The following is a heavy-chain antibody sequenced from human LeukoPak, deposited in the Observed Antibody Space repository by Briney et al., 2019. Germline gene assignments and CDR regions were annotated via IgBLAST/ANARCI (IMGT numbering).Heavy chain of an antibody. V-gene: IGHV4-34*01. Sequence: SETLSLTCAVSGGSLSGYYWTWIRQPPGKGLEWIGEINHSGSTNYNPSLKSRVTISVDTSKNQFSLKLSSVTAADTAVYYCARGRRYCSSTSCNFYNWFDPWGQGTLVTVSS. CDR3: ARGRRYCSSTSCNFYNWFDP. CDR2: INHSGST. CDR1: GGSLSGYY. J-gene: IGHJ5*02. D-gene: IGHD2-2*01.